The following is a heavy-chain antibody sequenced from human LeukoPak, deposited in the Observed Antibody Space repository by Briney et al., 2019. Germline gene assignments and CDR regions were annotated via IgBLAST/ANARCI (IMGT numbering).Heavy chain of an antibody. Sequence: SVKVSCKASGVTFSSAAMQWGRQARGQRLEWIGWIVLGSGHTNFAQKFQERVTITSDMSTSTAYMELSSLRSDDTAVYYCAADRRVYCTGGTCYLNWFDPWGQGTLVTVSS. CDR1: GVTFSSAA. V-gene: IGHV1-58*02. D-gene: IGHD2-15*01. CDR3: AADRRVYCTGGTCYLNWFDP. J-gene: IGHJ5*02. CDR2: IVLGSGHT.